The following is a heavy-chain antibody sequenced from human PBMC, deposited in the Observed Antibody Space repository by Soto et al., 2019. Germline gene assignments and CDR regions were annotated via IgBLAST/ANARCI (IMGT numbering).Heavy chain of an antibody. CDR2: ISWDGGST. Sequence: PGGSLRLSCAASGFTFDDYTMHWVRQAPGKGLEWVSLISWDGGSTYYADSVKGRFTISRDNSKNSLYLQMNSLRTEDTALYYCAKETTVVTHTNAAFDIWGQGTMVTVSS. J-gene: IGHJ3*02. CDR1: GFTFDDYT. CDR3: AKETTVVTHTNAAFDI. V-gene: IGHV3-43*01. D-gene: IGHD4-17*01.